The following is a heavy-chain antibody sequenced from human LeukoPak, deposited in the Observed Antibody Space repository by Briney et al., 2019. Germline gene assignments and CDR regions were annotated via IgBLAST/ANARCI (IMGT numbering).Heavy chain of an antibody. CDR1: GGSISSYY. J-gene: IGHJ3*02. CDR3: ARDREWWGYDAFDI. CDR2: IYYSGST. V-gene: IGHV4-59*01. Sequence: SETLSLTCTVSGGSISSYYWSWIRQPPGKGLEWIGYIYYSGSTNYNPSLKSRVTISVDTSKNQFSLKLSSVTAADTAVYYCARDREWWGYDAFDIWGQGTMVTVSS. D-gene: IGHD2-21*01.